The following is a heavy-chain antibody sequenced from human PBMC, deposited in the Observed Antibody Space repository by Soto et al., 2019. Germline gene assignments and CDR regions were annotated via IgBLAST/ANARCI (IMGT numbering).Heavy chain of an antibody. J-gene: IGHJ4*02. CDR2: IYYSGSS. V-gene: IGHV4-31*03. CDR3: ASGSSGWSSIRLDD. Sequence: QVQLQESGPGLVKPSQTLSLTCTVSSGSITSVNSYWSWIRQFPGKGLEWIGYIYYSGSSYYNPSLKGRVTISEDTSKKQFSLKLNAVTAADTAVYYCASGSSGWSSIRLDDWGQGTLVTVSA. D-gene: IGHD6-19*01. CDR1: SGSITSVNSY.